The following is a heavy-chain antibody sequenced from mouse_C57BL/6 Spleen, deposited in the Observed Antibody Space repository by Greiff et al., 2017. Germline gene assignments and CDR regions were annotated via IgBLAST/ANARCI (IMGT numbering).Heavy chain of an antibody. CDR2: IYPGSGST. J-gene: IGHJ4*01. D-gene: IGHD3-3*01. CDR1: GYTFISYW. Sequence: QVQLQQPGAELVKPGASVKMSCPASGYTFISYWITWLKQRPGQGLEWIGDIYPGSGSTNYNEKFKSKATLTVDTSSSTAYMQLSSLTSEDSAVYYCARRRDVGAMDYWGQGTSVTVSS. V-gene: IGHV1-55*01. CDR3: ARRRDVGAMDY.